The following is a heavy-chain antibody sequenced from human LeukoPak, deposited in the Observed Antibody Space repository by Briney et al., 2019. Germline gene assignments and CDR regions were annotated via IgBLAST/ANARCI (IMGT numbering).Heavy chain of an antibody. Sequence: GGSLRLSCAASGFTFSSHSLMWVRQAPGKGLEWVSAISGSGGATYYADSVKGRFTISRDNSKNTLFLHMNSLRVEDTAVYYCAKAPAAATKYYYGMDVWGQGTTVTVSS. V-gene: IGHV3-23*01. CDR2: ISGSGGAT. CDR1: GFTFSSHS. D-gene: IGHD6-13*01. CDR3: AKAPAAATKYYYGMDV. J-gene: IGHJ6*02.